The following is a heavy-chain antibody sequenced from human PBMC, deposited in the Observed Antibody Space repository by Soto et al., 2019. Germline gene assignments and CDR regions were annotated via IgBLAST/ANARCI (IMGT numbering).Heavy chain of an antibody. V-gene: IGHV3-30*18. CDR2: ISYDGSNK. Sequence: PGGSLRLSCASSGFTFISYGMHLVGQAPGKGLEWVAVISYDGSNKHYADSVKGRFTISRDNSKNTLYLQMNSLRAEDTAVYYCAKTITGTTTGSFDYWGQGTLVTVSS. CDR1: GFTFISYG. J-gene: IGHJ4*02. D-gene: IGHD1-7*01. CDR3: AKTITGTTTGSFDY.